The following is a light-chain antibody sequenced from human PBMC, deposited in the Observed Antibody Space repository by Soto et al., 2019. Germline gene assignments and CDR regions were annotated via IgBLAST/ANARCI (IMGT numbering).Light chain of an antibody. V-gene: IGKV1-5*01. J-gene: IGKJ2*01. CDR3: QQYNTSPYT. Sequence: DSQMTQSPSTLSASVGDRVTITCRASQSISSWLAWYQQKPGKAPKLLIYDASSLESGVPSRFSGSGAGTEFTLTISSRQPDDFATYYCQQYNTSPYTFGQGTKLEIK. CDR2: DAS. CDR1: QSISSW.